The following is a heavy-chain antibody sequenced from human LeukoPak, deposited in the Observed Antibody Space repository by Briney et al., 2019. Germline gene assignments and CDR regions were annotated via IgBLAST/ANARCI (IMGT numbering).Heavy chain of an antibody. J-gene: IGHJ4*02. V-gene: IGHV3-21*01. CDR2: ISSSSSYI. Sequence: GGSLRLSCAAPGFTFSSYSMNWVRQAPGKGLEWVSSISSSSSYIYYADSVKGRFTISRDNAKNSLYLQMNSLRAEDTAVYYCARFDSSGYYLPQPFDYWGQGTLVTVSS. D-gene: IGHD3-22*01. CDR1: GFTFSSYS. CDR3: ARFDSSGYYLPQPFDY.